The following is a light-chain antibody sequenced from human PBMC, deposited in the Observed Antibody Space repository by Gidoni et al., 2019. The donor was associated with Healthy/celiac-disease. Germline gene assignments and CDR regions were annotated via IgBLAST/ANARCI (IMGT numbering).Light chain of an antibody. CDR1: ALPKQY. V-gene: IGLV3-25*03. J-gene: IGLJ2*01. Sequence: SYELPQPPSVSVSPGQTARITCSGDALPKQYAYWYQQKPGQAPVLVIYKDCERPSGIPERFSGSSSGTTVTLTISGVQAEDEADYYCQSADSSGTYVVFGGGTKLTVL. CDR3: QSADSSGTYVV. CDR2: KDC.